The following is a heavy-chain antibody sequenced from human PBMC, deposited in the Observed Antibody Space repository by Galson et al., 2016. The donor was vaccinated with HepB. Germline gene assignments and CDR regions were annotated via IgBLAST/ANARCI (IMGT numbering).Heavy chain of an antibody. Sequence: SVKVSCKASGFTFTSSAVQWVRQARGQRLEWIGWIVVYSGSTNFAQMFQERVTITRDMSTSTAHMGLSSLRSEDTAVYYCTLDSSGYNGFDMWGPGTMLTGSS. CDR2: IVVYSGST. CDR3: TLDSSGYNGFDM. D-gene: IGHD3-22*01. J-gene: IGHJ3*02. CDR1: GFTFTSSA. V-gene: IGHV1-58*01.